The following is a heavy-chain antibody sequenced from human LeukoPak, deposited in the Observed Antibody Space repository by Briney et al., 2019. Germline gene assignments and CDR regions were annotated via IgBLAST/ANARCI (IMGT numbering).Heavy chain of an antibody. J-gene: IGHJ4*02. CDR3: ARETRTYSSGWYYFDY. CDR1: GGSFSGYY. Sequence: SETLSLTCAVYGGSFSGYYWSWIRQPPGKGLEWIGEINHSGSTYYNPSLKSRVTISVDTSKNQFSLKLSSVTAADTAVYYCARETRTYSSGWYYFDYWGQGTLVTVSS. D-gene: IGHD6-19*01. V-gene: IGHV4-34*01. CDR2: INHSGST.